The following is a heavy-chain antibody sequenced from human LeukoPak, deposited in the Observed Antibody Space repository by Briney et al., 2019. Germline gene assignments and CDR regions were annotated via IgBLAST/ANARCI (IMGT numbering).Heavy chain of an antibody. D-gene: IGHD3-22*01. CDR2: INPNSGGT. CDR3: ARGSHNNYYDSSGYPH. Sequence: ASVKVSCTASGYTFTGYYMHWVRQAPGQGLEWMGRINPNSGGTNYAQKFQGRVTMTRDTSISTAYMELSRLRSDDTAVYYCARGSHNNYYDSSGYPHWGQGTLVTVSS. CDR1: GYTFTGYY. J-gene: IGHJ4*02. V-gene: IGHV1-2*06.